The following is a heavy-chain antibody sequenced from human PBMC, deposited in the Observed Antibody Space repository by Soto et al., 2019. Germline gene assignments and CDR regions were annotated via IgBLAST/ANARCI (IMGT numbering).Heavy chain of an antibody. CDR1: GYTFTSYG. V-gene: IGHV1-18*01. D-gene: IGHD5-18*01. CDR2: ISAYNGNT. CDR3: ARDQGYSYARGVFLLFDY. Sequence: VQLLESGAEVKKPGASVKVSCKASGYTFTSYGISWVRQAPGQGLEWMGWISAYNGNTNYAQKLQGRVTMTTDTSTSTAYMELRSLRSDDTAVYYCARDQGYSYARGVFLLFDYWGQGTLVTVSS. J-gene: IGHJ4*02.